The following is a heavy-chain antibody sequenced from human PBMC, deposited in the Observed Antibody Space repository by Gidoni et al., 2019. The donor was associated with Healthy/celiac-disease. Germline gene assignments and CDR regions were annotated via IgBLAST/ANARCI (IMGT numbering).Heavy chain of an antibody. D-gene: IGHD2-2*01. CDR3: ARDFTARRIVVVPAAINWFDP. J-gene: IGHJ5*02. CDR2: ISSSSSYI. V-gene: IGHV3-21*01. CDR1: GLPFSSYS. Sequence: EVQLVESGGGLVKPVGSLRLSCAASGLPFSSYSMTWVRQAPGKGLEWVSSISSSSSYIYYADSVKGRFTISRDNAKNSLYLQMNSLRAEDTAVYYCARDFTARRIVVVPAAINWFDPWGQGTLVTVSS.